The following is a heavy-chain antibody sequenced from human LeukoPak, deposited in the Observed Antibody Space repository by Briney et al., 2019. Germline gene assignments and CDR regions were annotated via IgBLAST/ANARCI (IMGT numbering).Heavy chain of an antibody. V-gene: IGHV4-38-2*01. J-gene: IGHJ4*02. CDR3: ASTHIRPLWLGHPSPGFFDY. D-gene: IGHD6-19*01. Sequence: SETLSLTCAVSGYSISSGYYWGWIRQPPGKGLEWIGEIYHSGSTNYNPSLKSRVTISVDKSKNQFSLKLSSVTAADTAVYYCASTHIRPLWLGHPSPGFFDYWGQGTLVTVSS. CDR1: GYSISSGYY. CDR2: IYHSGST.